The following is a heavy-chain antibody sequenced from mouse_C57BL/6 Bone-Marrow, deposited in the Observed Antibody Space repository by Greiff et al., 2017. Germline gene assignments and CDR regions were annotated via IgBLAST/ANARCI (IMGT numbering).Heavy chain of an antibody. CDR3: GRVKRGYMDV. D-gene: IGHD2-1*01. CDR2: ISGGGGNS. CDR1: GFTFSSYT. J-gene: IGHJ1*03. Sequence: EVQLVESGGGLVKPGGSLKLSCAASGFTFSSYTMSWVRQTPEKRLEWVATISGGGGNSYYPDRVEGRFTISRDNAKNTLYLQMSRLRSEDTALYYCGRVKRGYMDVWGTGTAVTVSS. V-gene: IGHV5-9*01.